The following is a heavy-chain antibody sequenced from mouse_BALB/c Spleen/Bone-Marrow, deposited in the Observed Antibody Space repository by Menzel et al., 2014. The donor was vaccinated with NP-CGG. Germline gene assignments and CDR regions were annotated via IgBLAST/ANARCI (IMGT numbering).Heavy chain of an antibody. CDR3: TPRLRY. D-gene: IGHD1-2*01. Sequence: LQQSGSELVRPGASVKLSCKASGYTFTSYWMLWVKQRPGQGLEWIGNIYPGSGSTNYDEKFKSKATLTVDTSSSTAYMQLSSLTSEGSAVYYCTPRLRYWGQGTTLTVSS. J-gene: IGHJ2*01. V-gene: IGHV1S22*01. CDR2: IYPGSGST. CDR1: GYTFTSYW.